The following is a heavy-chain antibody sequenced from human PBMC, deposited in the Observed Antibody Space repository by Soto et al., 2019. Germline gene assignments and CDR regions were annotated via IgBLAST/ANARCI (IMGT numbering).Heavy chain of an antibody. Sequence: GGSLRLSCAASGFTFSSYAMSWVRQAPGQGLEWVSAISGSGGSTYYADSVKGRFTISRDNSKNTLYLQMNSLRAEDTAVYYCAKGTELVVVIATYDYWGQGTLVTVSS. CDR1: GFTFSSYA. D-gene: IGHD3-22*01. V-gene: IGHV3-23*01. J-gene: IGHJ4*02. CDR3: AKGTELVVVIATYDY. CDR2: ISGSGGST.